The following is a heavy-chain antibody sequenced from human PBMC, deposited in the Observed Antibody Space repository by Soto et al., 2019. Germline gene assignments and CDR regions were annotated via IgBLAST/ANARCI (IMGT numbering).Heavy chain of an antibody. CDR1: GYTFIRYG. J-gene: IGHJ6*02. V-gene: IGHV1-18*01. Sequence: QVQLVQSASEVMKPGASVKVSCKASGYTFIRYGITWVRQAPGQRLEWMGWISPYNDQTIYAQKLQGRVTMIADTSTRTVYMQLRSLKSDDTAVYYCARGGYYDNVWGKLSHYGLDVWGQGTSVTVSS. D-gene: IGHD3-16*01. CDR3: ARGGYYDNVWGKLSHYGLDV. CDR2: ISPYNDQT.